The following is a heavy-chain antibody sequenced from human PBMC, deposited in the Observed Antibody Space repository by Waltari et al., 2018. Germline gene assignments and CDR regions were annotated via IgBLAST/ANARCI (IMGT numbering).Heavy chain of an antibody. Sequence: QVQLQQWGARLLKPSETLSLTCAVYGGSFSGYYWSWIRQPPGKGLGWIGEINHSGSTNYNPSLKRRVTISVDTSKNQFSLKLSSVTAADTAVYYCARWADYYDSSGYFYYYYYGMDVWGQGTTVTVSS. D-gene: IGHD3-22*01. CDR3: ARWADYYDSSGYFYYYYYGMDV. CDR2: INHSGST. J-gene: IGHJ6*02. V-gene: IGHV4-34*01. CDR1: GGSFSGYY.